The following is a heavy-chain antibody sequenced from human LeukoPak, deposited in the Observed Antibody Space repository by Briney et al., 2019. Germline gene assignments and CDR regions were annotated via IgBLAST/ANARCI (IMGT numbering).Heavy chain of an antibody. CDR2: IYSGGST. V-gene: IGHV3-66*01. D-gene: IGHD5-18*01. CDR3: AREGYSYGYDAFDI. CDR1: GFTVSSNY. Sequence: GGSLRLSCAAPGFTVSSNYMSWVRQAPGKGLEWVSVIYSGGSTYYADSVKGRFTISRDNSKNTLYIQMNSLRAEDTAVYYCAREGYSYGYDAFDIWGQGTMFTVSS. J-gene: IGHJ3*02.